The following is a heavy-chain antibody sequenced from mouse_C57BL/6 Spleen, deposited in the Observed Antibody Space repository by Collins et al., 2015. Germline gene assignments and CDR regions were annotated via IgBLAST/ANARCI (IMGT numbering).Heavy chain of an antibody. D-gene: IGHD1-1*01. CDR1: GYSITSDYA. Sequence: DVQLQESGPGLVKPSQSLSLTCTVTGYSITSDYAWNWIRQFPGNKLEWMGYISYSGSTSYNPSLKSRISITRDTSKNQFFLQLNSVTTEDTATYYCARGDYYGRGYFDVWGAGTTVTVSS. CDR2: ISYSGST. CDR3: ARGDYYGRGYFDV. V-gene: IGHV3-2*02. J-gene: IGHJ1*01.